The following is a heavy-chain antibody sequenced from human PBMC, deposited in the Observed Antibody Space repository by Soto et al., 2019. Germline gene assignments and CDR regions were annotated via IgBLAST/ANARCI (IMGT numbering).Heavy chain of an antibody. D-gene: IGHD4-17*01. J-gene: IGHJ2*01. Sequence: GESLKISCKGSGYSFISYWIGWVRQMPGKGLEWMGIIYPGDSDTRYSPSFQGQVTISADKSISTACLQWSSLKASDTAMYYCARPRHDYGDYLYWYFDLWGRGTLV. CDR3: ARPRHDYGDYLYWYFDL. CDR2: IYPGDSDT. CDR1: GYSFISYW. V-gene: IGHV5-51*01.